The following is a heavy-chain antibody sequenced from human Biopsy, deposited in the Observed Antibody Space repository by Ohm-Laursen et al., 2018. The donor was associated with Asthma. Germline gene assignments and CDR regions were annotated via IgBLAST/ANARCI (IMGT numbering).Heavy chain of an antibody. Sequence: GESLRISCKGSGYSFKHYWITWVRHMPGKGLEWMGTIDPSDSSTKYSPSFEGRVTLSADMSSSTAYLHWGSLKASDTAVYYCSRLTYAYERRAYYLIDYWGQGTLVTVSS. CDR3: SRLTYAYERRAYYLIDY. D-gene: IGHD4/OR15-4a*01. J-gene: IGHJ4*02. V-gene: IGHV5-10-1*01. CDR2: IDPSDSST. CDR1: GYSFKHYW.